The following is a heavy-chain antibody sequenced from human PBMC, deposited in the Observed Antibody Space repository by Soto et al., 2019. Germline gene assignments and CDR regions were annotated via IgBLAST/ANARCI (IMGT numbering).Heavy chain of an antibody. Sequence: ASVKGSCKASGYTFTSYGISWVRQAPGQGLEWMGWISAYNGNTNYAQKLQGRVTMTTDTSTSTAYTELRSLRSDDTAVYYCARDGRGVVTLKCCWGQLTLVTVS. V-gene: IGHV1-18*04. CDR3: ARDGRGVVTLKCC. CDR1: GYTFTSYG. D-gene: IGHD2-21*02. CDR2: ISAYNGNT. J-gene: IGHJ4*02.